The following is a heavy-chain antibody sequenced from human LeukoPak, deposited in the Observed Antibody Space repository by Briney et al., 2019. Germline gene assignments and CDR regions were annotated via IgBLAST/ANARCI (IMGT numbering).Heavy chain of an antibody. CDR2: ISGRGGTT. D-gene: IGHD2-2*01. CDR3: AKGGYCGGTNCYFYYMDV. J-gene: IGHJ6*03. V-gene: IGHV3-23*01. CDR1: GFTFSSYS. Sequence: PGGSLRLSCAASGFTFSSYSMNWVRQVPGKGLEWVSGISGRGGTTYSADYLKGRFTVSRDNSKNTLYLQMNDLRAEDTAEYFCAKGGYCGGTNCYFYYMDVWGKGTTVTVSS.